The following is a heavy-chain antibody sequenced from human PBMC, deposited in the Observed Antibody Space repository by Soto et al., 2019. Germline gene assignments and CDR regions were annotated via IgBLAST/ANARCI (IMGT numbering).Heavy chain of an antibody. D-gene: IGHD3-3*01. V-gene: IGHV3-23*01. CDR3: AVRFLEWPHFDY. Sequence: GGSLRLSCAASGFTFSSYAMSWVRQAPGKGLEWVSAISGSGGSTYYADSVKGRFTISRDNSKNTLYLQMNSLRAEDTAVYYCAVRFLEWPHFDYWGQGTLVTVSS. CDR1: GFTFSSYA. J-gene: IGHJ4*02. CDR2: ISGSGGST.